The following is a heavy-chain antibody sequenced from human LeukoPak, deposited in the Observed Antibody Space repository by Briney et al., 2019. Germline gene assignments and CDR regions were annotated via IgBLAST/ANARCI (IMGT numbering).Heavy chain of an antibody. CDR3: ARQGLWGFGELSIGY. J-gene: IGHJ4*02. Sequence: GESLKISCKGSGYSFTSYWIGWVRQMPGKGLEWMGIIYPGDSDTRYSPPFQGQVTISADKSISTAYLQWSSLKASDTAMYYCARQGLWGFGELSIGYWGQGTLVTVSS. V-gene: IGHV5-51*01. CDR1: GYSFTSYW. CDR2: IYPGDSDT. D-gene: IGHD3-10*01.